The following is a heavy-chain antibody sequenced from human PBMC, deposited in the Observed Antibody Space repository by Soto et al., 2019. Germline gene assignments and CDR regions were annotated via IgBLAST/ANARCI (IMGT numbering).Heavy chain of an antibody. CDR3: ARLERTFYSDTSGYPFDY. CDR1: GYSFTTYW. D-gene: IGHD3-22*01. Sequence: PGESLKISCKGSGYSFTTYWIGWVRQMPGKGLEWMGVIYPGDSDTRYSPSFQGQVTISADKSISTAYLQWSSLKASDTAMYYCARLERTFYSDTSGYPFDYWGQGTLVTVSS. CDR2: IYPGDSDT. J-gene: IGHJ4*02. V-gene: IGHV5-51*01.